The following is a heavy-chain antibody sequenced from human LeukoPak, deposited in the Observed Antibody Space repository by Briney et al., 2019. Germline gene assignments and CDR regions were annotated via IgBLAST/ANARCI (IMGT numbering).Heavy chain of an antibody. D-gene: IGHD3-10*01. V-gene: IGHV3-66*01. CDR2: IFGGGYT. J-gene: IGHJ4*02. Sequence: RGSLTLSCAASGFTVSDNHMTWVRQAPGKGLECVSVIFGGGYTHYADSVKGRFTISRDSSKNTLYLQMNSLRVEDTAVYYCAGAGSYSRWGEGTPVSSSS. CDR3: AGAGSYSR. CDR1: GFTVSDNH.